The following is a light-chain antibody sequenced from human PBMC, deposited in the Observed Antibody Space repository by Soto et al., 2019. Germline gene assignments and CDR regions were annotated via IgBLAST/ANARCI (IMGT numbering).Light chain of an antibody. J-gene: IGLJ3*02. CDR2: EVS. CDR1: SSDVGGYNF. CDR3: NSYTDSATRV. V-gene: IGLV2-14*01. Sequence: QSALTQPASVSGSPGQSITLSCTGTSSDVGGYNFVSWYQQHPGKAPKLMIYEVSNRPSGVSNRFSGSKSGNTASLTISGLQAEDEADYYCNSYTDSATRVFGGGTKLTVL.